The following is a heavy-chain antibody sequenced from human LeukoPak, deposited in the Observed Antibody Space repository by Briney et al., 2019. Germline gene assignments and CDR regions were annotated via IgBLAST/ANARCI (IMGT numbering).Heavy chain of an antibody. D-gene: IGHD3-16*02. V-gene: IGHV3-23*01. CDR3: ARATAGDYVWGSYRQYMDV. CDR2: ISGSGGST. CDR1: GFTFSSYA. J-gene: IGHJ6*03. Sequence: GGSLRLSCAASGFTFSSYAMSWVRQAPGKGLEWVSAISGSGGSTYYADSVKGRFTISRDNSKNTLYLQMNSLRAEDTAVYYCARATAGDYVWGSYRQYMDVWGKGTTVTISS.